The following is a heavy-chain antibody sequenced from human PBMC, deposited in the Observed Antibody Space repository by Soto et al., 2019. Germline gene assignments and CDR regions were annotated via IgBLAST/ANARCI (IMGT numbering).Heavy chain of an antibody. CDR1: GFTFSSSA. CDR2: ITYTGTT. Sequence: EVQVLESGGGLVQSGGSLRLLCEGSGFTFSSSAMRWVRQAPGQGLEWVSSITYTGTTHYTDSVKGRFTISRDDSKNTLYLQMDSLRAEDTAVYYCARARDYRSRAFDIWGQGTMVTVSS. J-gene: IGHJ3*02. D-gene: IGHD4-17*01. CDR3: ARARDYRSRAFDI. V-gene: IGHV3-23*01.